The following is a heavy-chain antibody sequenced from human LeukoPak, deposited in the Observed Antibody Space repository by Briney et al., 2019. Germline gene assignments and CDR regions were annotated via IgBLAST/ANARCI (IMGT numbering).Heavy chain of an antibody. J-gene: IGHJ3*02. V-gene: IGHV5-51*01. CDR1: GYSFTSSW. CDR3: ARRVSGSYPDGHDAFDI. Sequence: GESLKVSCKGSGYSFTSSWIGWVRQLPGKGLEWMGIIYPGDSDTRYSPSFQGQVTISADKSISTAYLQWSSLKAADTAMYYCARRVSGSYPDGHDAFDIWGQGTMVTVSS. D-gene: IGHD1-26*01. CDR2: IYPGDSDT.